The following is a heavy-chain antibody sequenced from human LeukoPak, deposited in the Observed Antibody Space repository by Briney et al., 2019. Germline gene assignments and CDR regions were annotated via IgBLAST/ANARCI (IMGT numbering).Heavy chain of an antibody. CDR2: INHSGST. D-gene: IGHD6-19*01. Sequence: SETLSLTCAVYGGSFSGYYWSWIRQPPGKGLEWIGEINHSGSTNYNPSLKSRVTISVDTSKNQFSLKLSSVTAADTAVYYCARPKHLLKRSGWYFDYWGQGTLVTVSS. V-gene: IGHV4-34*01. CDR1: GGSFSGYY. CDR3: ARPKHLLKRSGWYFDY. J-gene: IGHJ4*02.